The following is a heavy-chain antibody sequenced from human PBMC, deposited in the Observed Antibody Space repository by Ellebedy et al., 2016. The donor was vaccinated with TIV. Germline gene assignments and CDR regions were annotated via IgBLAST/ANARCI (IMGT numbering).Heavy chain of an antibody. CDR1: GFTFSSYA. Sequence: LSLTCAASGFTFSSYAMHWVRQAPGKGLEWVAVISYDGSNKYYADSVKGRFTISRDNSKNTLYLQLNRLRVDDTAVYYCAKWGLGSDDYWGQGTQVTVSS. D-gene: IGHD2-21*02. J-gene: IGHJ4*02. CDR2: ISYDGSNK. V-gene: IGHV3-30-3*01. CDR3: AKWGLGSDDY.